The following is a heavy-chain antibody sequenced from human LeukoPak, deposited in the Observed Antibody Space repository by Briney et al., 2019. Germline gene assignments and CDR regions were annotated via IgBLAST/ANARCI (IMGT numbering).Heavy chain of an antibody. CDR1: GGSISSYY. CDR2: ISYSGST. CDR3: AREGTAGTNLNWFDP. D-gene: IGHD1-1*01. J-gene: IGHJ5*02. V-gene: IGHV4-59*01. Sequence: SETPSLTSTVSGGSISSYYWSWIRQPPGKGLEWIGYISYSGSTNFNPSLKSRVTISVDTSKNQFSLKLSSVTAADTAVYYCAREGTAGTNLNWFDPWGQRTLVTVSS.